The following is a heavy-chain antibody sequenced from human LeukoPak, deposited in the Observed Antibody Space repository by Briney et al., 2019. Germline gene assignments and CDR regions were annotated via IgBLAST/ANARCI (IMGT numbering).Heavy chain of an antibody. Sequence: GGSLRLSCAASGFTFSSYAMHWVRQAPGKGLEWVAFMSYDGNKKYGDSVKGRFTISRDNAKNSLYLQMNSLRAEDTAVYYCARDRWGYSYGGDWGQGILVTVSS. CDR1: GFTFSSYA. CDR3: ARDRWGYSYGGD. J-gene: IGHJ4*02. V-gene: IGHV3-30*04. CDR2: MSYDGNK. D-gene: IGHD5-18*01.